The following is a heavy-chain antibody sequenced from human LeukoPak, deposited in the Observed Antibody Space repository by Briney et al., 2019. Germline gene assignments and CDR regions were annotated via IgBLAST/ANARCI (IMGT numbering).Heavy chain of an antibody. CDR3: ARDRGISDSRGIWYYYYYMDV. Sequence: PSETLSLTCTVSGGSISSSSYYWGWIRQPPGKGLEWIGSIYYSGSTYYNPSLKSRVTISVDTSKNQFSLKLSSVTAADTAVYYCARDRGISDSRGIWYYYYYMDVWGKGTTVTISS. CDR1: GGSISSSSYY. V-gene: IGHV4-39*02. CDR2: IYYSGST. D-gene: IGHD1-14*01. J-gene: IGHJ6*03.